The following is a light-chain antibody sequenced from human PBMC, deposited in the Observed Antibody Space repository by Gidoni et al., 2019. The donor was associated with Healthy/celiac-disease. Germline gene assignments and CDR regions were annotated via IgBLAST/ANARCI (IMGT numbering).Light chain of an antibody. CDR3: QQSYSTPH. CDR2: AAS. CDR1: QSISSY. V-gene: IGKV1-39*01. Sequence: DIQMTQSPSSLSASVGDRVTITCRASQSISSYLNWYQQKPGKAPKLLIYAASSLQSGVPSRFSGSGSGTDFTFTISSLQPEDFATYYCQQSYSTPHFGQXTKLEIK. J-gene: IGKJ2*01.